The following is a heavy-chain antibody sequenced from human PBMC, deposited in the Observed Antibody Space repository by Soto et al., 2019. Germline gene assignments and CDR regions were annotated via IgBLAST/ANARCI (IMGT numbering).Heavy chain of an antibody. CDR2: IIPIFGTA. CDR3: ARGLTMAVADPYYFDY. D-gene: IGHD6-19*01. J-gene: IGHJ4*02. CDR1: GGTFSSYA. V-gene: IGHV1-69*01. Sequence: SVKVSCKASGGTFSSYAIGWVRQAPGPGREWMGGIIPIFGTANYAQKFQGRFTITADESTSTAYMELSSLRSEDTAGYYCARGLTMAVADPYYFDYWGQGTLVTVSS.